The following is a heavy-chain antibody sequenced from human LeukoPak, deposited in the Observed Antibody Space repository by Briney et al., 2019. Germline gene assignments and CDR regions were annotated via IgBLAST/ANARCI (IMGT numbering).Heavy chain of an antibody. J-gene: IGHJ5*02. D-gene: IGHD3-16*01. Sequence: ASVKVSCKASGYTFSSYGISWVRQAPGQGLEWMGWISGYNGSTNYAQKFQGRVTMTRNTSISTAYMELSSLRSEDTAVYYCARVGGRTGRNWFDPWGQGTLVTVSS. CDR2: ISGYNGST. V-gene: IGHV1-18*01. CDR1: GYTFSSYG. CDR3: ARVGGRTGRNWFDP.